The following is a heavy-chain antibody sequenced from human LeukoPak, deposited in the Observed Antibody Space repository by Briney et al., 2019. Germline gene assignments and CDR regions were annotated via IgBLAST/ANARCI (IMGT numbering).Heavy chain of an antibody. CDR1: SGSIRSYY. CDR3: GRQGYTASHYFFDY. J-gene: IGHJ4*02. Sequence: SETLSLTCTVSSGSIRSYYWGWLRQPPGKGLEWIGRIYTTGTTQYNPSLKSRVTMSVDTSTNQFSLNVRSMTAADTAVYYCGRQGYTASHYFFDYWSQGTLVAVS. V-gene: IGHV4-4*07. CDR2: IYTTGTT. D-gene: IGHD2-2*02.